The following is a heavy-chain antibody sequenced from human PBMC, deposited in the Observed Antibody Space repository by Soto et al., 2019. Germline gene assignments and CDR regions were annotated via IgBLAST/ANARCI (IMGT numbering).Heavy chain of an antibody. Sequence: ALRGKSGDSGVSRSFYHMAWVRQAPGKGLEWVSSISGSGGSTFYADSVKGRFTISRDNSKNTLYLQMDTLRAGDSAVYYCAKAHTFRFYYFTGGDYWGQGTLVMVSS. CDR2: ISGSGGST. CDR3: AKAHTFRFYYFTGGDY. V-gene: IGHV3-23*01. D-gene: IGHD3-22*01. CDR1: GVSRSFYH. J-gene: IGHJ4*02.